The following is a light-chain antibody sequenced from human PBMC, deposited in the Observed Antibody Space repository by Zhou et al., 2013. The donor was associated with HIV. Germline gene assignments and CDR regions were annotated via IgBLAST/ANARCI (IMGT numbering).Light chain of an antibody. J-gene: IGKJ2*01. V-gene: IGKV3-20*01. CDR3: QHYGVSPYT. CDR1: HTVTSNY. Sequence: EIVLTQSPGTLSLSPGERATLSCRASHTVTSNYLAWYQHKPGQGPKVLIFGASTRANGIPGRFSDSGSGTEFTLTISRLEPEDFAVYYCQHYGVSPYTFGPGTKAGD. CDR2: GAS.